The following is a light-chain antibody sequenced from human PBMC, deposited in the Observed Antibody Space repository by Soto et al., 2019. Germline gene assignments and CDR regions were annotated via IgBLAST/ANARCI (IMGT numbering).Light chain of an antibody. CDR1: SSDVGGYNY. CDR2: EVS. J-gene: IGLJ2*01. CDR3: SSYTSSSTLI. V-gene: IGLV2-14*01. Sequence: QSALTQPASVSGSPGQSITISCTGTSSDVGGYNYVSWYQQHPGKAPKLMIYEVSNRPSGVCNRFSGSKSGNTASLTISGLQAEDEADYYCSSYTSSSTLIFGGGTKVTVL.